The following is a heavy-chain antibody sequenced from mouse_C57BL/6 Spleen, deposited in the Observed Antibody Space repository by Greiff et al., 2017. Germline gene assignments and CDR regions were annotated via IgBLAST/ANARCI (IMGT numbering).Heavy chain of an antibody. CDR3: ARPGGSSHWYFDV. J-gene: IGHJ1*03. D-gene: IGHD1-1*01. V-gene: IGHV4-1*01. CDR1: AVDFSRYW. Sequence: SAAAVDFSRYWMSWVRRAPGKGLEWIGEINPDSSTINYAPSLKDKFIISRDNAKNTLYLQMSKVRSEDTALYYCARPGGSSHWYFDVWGTGTTVTVSS. CDR2: INPDSSTI.